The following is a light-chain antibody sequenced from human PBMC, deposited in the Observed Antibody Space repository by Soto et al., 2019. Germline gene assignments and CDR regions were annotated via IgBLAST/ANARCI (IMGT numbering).Light chain of an antibody. CDR2: AAS. J-gene: IGKJ4*01. CDR1: QSISSW. CDR3: QQAGSVPLT. V-gene: IGKV1D-12*01. Sequence: DIQMTQSPSSVSASIGDRVTITCRASQSISSWLAWYQQKPGKAPKLLIYAASNLQSGVPSRFSGSGSGTDFTLTIIGLQPEDFATYYCQQAGSVPLTFGGGTKVEIK.